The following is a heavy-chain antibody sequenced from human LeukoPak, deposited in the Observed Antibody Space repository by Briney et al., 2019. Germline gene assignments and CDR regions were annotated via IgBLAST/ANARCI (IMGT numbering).Heavy chain of an antibody. D-gene: IGHD3-10*01. J-gene: IGHJ4*02. CDR2: ISYDGSNK. CDR3: AKDPSYYYSSGDPFDY. Sequence: GRSLRLSCAASGFTFSSYGMHWVRQAPGKGLEWVAVISYDGSNKYYADSVKGRFTISRDNSKNTLYLQMNSLRAEDTAVYYCAKDPSYYYSSGDPFDYWGQGTLVTVSS. CDR1: GFTFSSYG. V-gene: IGHV3-30*18.